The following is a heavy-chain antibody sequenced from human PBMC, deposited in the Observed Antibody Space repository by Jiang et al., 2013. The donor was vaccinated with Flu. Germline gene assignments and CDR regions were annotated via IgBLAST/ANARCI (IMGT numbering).Heavy chain of an antibody. Sequence: RFTISRDNSKNTLYLQMNSLRAEDTAVYYCARDGSNWVSFDYWGQGTLVTVSS. D-gene: IGHD1-26*01. CDR3: ARDGSNWVSFDY. V-gene: IGHV3-30*01. J-gene: IGHJ4*02.